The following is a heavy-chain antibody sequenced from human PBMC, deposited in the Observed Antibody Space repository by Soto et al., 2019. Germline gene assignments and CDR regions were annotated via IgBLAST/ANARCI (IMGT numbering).Heavy chain of an antibody. V-gene: IGHV2-5*02. J-gene: IGHJ4*02. Sequence: QITLKESGPTLVKPTQTLTLTCTFSGFSLSTSGVGMGWIRQPPGKALEWLALIYGDDDKRYSPSLKSRLIITKDTSKNQVVLTMTNMDLVDTATYYCAHSRPGGPVISNWGQGTLVTVSS. CDR1: GFSLSTSGVG. CDR2: IYGDDDK. CDR3: AHSRPGGPVISN. D-gene: IGHD2-21*01.